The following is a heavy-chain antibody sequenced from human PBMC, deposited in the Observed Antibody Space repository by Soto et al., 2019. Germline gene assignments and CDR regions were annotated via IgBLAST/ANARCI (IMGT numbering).Heavy chain of an antibody. CDR1: GSTFSSYA. J-gene: IGHJ4*02. CDR3: AKDKFITIFGVAINSFDY. V-gene: IGHV3-23*01. D-gene: IGHD3-3*01. CDR2: ISGSGGST. Sequence: GGSLRLSCAASGSTFSSYAMSWVRQAPGKGLEWVSAISGSGGSTYYADSVKGRFTISRDNSKNTLYLQMNSLRAEDTAVYYCAKDKFITIFGVAINSFDYWGQGTLVTVSS.